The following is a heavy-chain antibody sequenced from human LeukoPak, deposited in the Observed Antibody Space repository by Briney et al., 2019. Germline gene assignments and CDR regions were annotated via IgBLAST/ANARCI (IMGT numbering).Heavy chain of an antibody. V-gene: IGHV3-7*01. J-gene: IGHJ4*02. D-gene: IGHD3-10*01. CDR3: ARERMYSGSGSTYPYYDY. CDR2: IKPDGSEK. Sequence: PGGSLRLSXAASGFTFSSYWMSWVRQSPGKGLEWVANIKPDGSEKYFMDSVKGRFTISRDNAKNALYLEMNSLRAEDTAEYFCARERMYSGSGSTYPYYDYWGQGTLVTVSS. CDR1: GFTFSSYW.